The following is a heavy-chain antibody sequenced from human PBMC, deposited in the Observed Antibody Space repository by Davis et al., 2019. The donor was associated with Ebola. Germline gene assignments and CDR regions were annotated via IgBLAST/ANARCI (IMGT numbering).Heavy chain of an antibody. D-gene: IGHD3-10*01. CDR1: GYTFTGYY. CDR3: ARTYYYGSGSYYRPPDY. CDR2: INPNSGGT. Sequence: ASVKVSCKASGYTFTGYYMHWVRQAPGQGLEWMGWINPNSGGTNYAQKFQGRVTMTRDTSISTAYMELSRLRSDDTAVYYCARTYYYGSGSYYRPPDYWGQGTLVTVSS. J-gene: IGHJ4*02. V-gene: IGHV1-2*02.